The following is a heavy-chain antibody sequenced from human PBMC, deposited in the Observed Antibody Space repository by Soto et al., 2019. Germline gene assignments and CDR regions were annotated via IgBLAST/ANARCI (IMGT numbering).Heavy chain of an antibody. J-gene: IGHJ4*02. CDR3: ARSRTSSWSHFEY. Sequence: QVQLVESGGDLVKPGGSLRLSCAASGFTFSDYYMNWIRQAPGKGLEWVSFISSSSSYTNYADSVMGRFTISRDNANNLVFLQMNSLRDEDTAVYYCARSRTSSWSHFEYWGQGTLATVSS. CDR1: GFTFSDYY. V-gene: IGHV3-11*05. D-gene: IGHD6-13*01. CDR2: ISSSSSYT.